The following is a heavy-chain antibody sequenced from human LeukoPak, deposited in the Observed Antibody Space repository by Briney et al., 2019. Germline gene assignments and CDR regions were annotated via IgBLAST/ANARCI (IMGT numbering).Heavy chain of an antibody. J-gene: IGHJ4*02. CDR2: IHYSGST. V-gene: IGHV4-59*01. Sequence: SETLSLTCAVYGGSFSGYYWTWIRQPPGKGLEWIGYIHYSGSTNYNPSLKSRVTISVDTSKNQFSLKLSSVTAADTAVYYCAREFDYWGQGTLVTVSS. CDR3: AREFDY. CDR1: GGSFSGYY.